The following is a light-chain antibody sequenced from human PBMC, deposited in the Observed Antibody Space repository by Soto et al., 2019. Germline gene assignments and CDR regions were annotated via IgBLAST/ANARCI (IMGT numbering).Light chain of an antibody. V-gene: IGKV3-20*01. J-gene: IGKJ1*01. CDR2: GAS. CDR3: QQYGDLPWT. Sequence: ALTQSPGTLSSSPGERATLSCRASQNVSSNYIAWYQQKPGQAPRLLIYGASSRATGIPDRFSGSGSGTDFTLTIDRLESEDFAVYFCQQYGDLPWTFGQGTKVDIK. CDR1: QNVSSNY.